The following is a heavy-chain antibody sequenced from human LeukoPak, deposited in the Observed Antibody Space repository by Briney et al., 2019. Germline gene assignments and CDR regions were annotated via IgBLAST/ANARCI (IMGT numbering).Heavy chain of an antibody. CDR3: ARDRQWELLPQNRGDAFDI. CDR2: ISYDGSNK. V-gene: IGHV3-30*01. Sequence: GGSLRLSCAASGFTFSSYAMHWVRQAPGKGLEWVAVISYDGSNKYYADSVKGRFTISRDNSKSTLYLQMNSLRAEDTAVYYCARDRQWELLPQNRGDAFDIWGQGTMVTVSS. CDR1: GFTFSSYA. D-gene: IGHD1-26*01. J-gene: IGHJ3*02.